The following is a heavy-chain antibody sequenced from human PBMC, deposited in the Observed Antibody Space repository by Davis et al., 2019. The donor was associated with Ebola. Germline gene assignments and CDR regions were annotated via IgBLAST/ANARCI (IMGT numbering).Heavy chain of an antibody. CDR1: GDSVSNTAG. J-gene: IGHJ6*02. Sequence: PSETLSLTCAISGDSVSNTAGWNWIRQSPSRGLEWLGRTYYSSKWYNDYAAYVKSRITINPDTSKNQFSLQLNSVTPEDTAVYYCARGWFRSGMDVWGQGTTVTVSS. CDR2: TYYSSKWYN. D-gene: IGHD6-19*01. CDR3: ARGWFRSGMDV. V-gene: IGHV6-1*01.